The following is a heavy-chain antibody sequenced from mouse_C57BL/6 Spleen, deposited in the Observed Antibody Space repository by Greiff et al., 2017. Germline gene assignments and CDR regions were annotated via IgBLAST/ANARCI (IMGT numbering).Heavy chain of an antibody. CDR1: GFTFSDYG. CDR2: ISSGSSTI. V-gene: IGHV5-17*01. J-gene: IGHJ2*01. Sequence: DVQLVESGGGLVKPGGSLKLSCAASGFTFSDYGMHWVRQAPEKGLEWVAYISSGSSTIYYADTVKGRFTISRDNAKNTLFLQMTILRSEDTAMYYCAKAGYSVYFDYWGQGTTLTVSS. D-gene: IGHD2-3*01. CDR3: AKAGYSVYFDY.